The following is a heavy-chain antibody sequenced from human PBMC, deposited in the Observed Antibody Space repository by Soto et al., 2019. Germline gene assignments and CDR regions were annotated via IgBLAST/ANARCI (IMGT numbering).Heavy chain of an antibody. V-gene: IGHV4-30-2*01. CDR2: IYHSGST. CDR1: GGSISSGGYS. J-gene: IGHJ5*02. CDR3: ARENINWFDP. Sequence: SETLSLTCAVSGGSISSGGYSWSWIRQPPGKGLEWIGYIYHSGSTYYNPSLKSRVTISVDRSKNQFSLKLSSVTAADTAVYYCARENINWFDPWGQGTLVTVSS.